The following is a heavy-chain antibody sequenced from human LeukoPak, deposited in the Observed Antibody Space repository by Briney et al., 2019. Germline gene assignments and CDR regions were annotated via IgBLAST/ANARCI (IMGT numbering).Heavy chain of an antibody. V-gene: IGHV1-18*01. Sequence: ASVKVSCKASGYTFTNYGITWVRQAPGQGPEWMGWISAYNGNTNYAQKFQGRVTMTTDTSTTTAYMELRSLRSDDTAVYYCATGVGQTTGTTGGYYFDFWGQGTLVTVSS. CDR1: GYTFTNYG. D-gene: IGHD1-1*01. J-gene: IGHJ4*02. CDR2: ISAYNGNT. CDR3: ATGVGQTTGTTGGYYFDF.